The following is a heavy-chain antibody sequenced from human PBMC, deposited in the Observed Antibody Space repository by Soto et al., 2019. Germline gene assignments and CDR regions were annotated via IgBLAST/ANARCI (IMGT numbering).Heavy chain of an antibody. Sequence: EASVKVSCKASGYTFTSYGISWVRQAPGQGLEWMGWISAYNGNTNYAQKLQGRVTMTTDTSTSTAYMELRSLRSDDTAVYYCARGRTIFGVVNTNDYWGQGTLVTVS. CDR2: ISAYNGNT. J-gene: IGHJ4*02. CDR1: GYTFTSYG. CDR3: ARGRTIFGVVNTNDY. D-gene: IGHD3-3*01. V-gene: IGHV1-18*01.